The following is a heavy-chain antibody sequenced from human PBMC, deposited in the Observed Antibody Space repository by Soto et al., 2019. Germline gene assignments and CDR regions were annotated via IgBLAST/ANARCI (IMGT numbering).Heavy chain of an antibody. Sequence: PSETLSLTCTVSGGSISSSSYYWDWIRQPPGKGLEWIGSIYYSGSTYYNPSLKNQVTISVDTSKNQFSLKLSSVTAAETDVYKCAKGVSVMAYWGQGTLVPVSP. V-gene: IGHV4-39*01. CDR2: IYYSGST. CDR3: AKGVSVMAY. J-gene: IGHJ4*02. CDR1: GGSISSSSYY. D-gene: IGHD3-16*01.